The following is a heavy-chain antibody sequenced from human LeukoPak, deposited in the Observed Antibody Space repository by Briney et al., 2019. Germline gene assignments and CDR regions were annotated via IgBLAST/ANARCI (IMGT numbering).Heavy chain of an antibody. CDR2: IYTSGST. D-gene: IGHD6-13*01. CDR1: GGSISSYY. CDR3: ARVAAAASGYYYYYMDV. J-gene: IGHJ6*03. Sequence: ASETLSLTCTVSGGSISSYYWSWIRQPAGKGLEWIGRIYTSGSTNYNPSLKSRVTMSVDTSKNQFSLKLSSVTAADTAVYYCARVAAAASGYYYYYMDVWGKGTTVTVSS. V-gene: IGHV4-4*07.